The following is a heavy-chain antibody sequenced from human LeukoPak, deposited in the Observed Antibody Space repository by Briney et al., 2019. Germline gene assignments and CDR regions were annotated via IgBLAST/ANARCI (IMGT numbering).Heavy chain of an antibody. CDR2: IYSGGST. J-gene: IGHJ4*02. V-gene: IGHV3-53*01. CDR3: TRDLLSSSSWYGGLDY. D-gene: IGHD6-13*01. Sequence: GGSLRLSCAASGFTVSSNYMSWVRQAPGKGLEWVSVIYSGGSTYYADSVKGRFTNSRDNSKNTLYLQMNSLRAEDTAVYYCTRDLLSSSSWYGGLDYWGQGTLVTVSS. CDR1: GFTVSSNY.